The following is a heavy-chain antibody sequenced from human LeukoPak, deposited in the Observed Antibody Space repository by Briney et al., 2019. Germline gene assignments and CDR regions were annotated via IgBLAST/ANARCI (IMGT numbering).Heavy chain of an antibody. V-gene: IGHV3-23*01. CDR3: AKAGANWFDP. CDR2: ISRSGDNT. CDR1: GFTFSGYA. Sequence: GGSLRLSCAASGFTFSGYAMSWVRQGPGKGLQWVSTISRSGDNTYYADSVKGRFTISRDNSKSTLYVQMNSLRAEDTAIYYCAKAGANWFDPWGQGTLVTVSS. J-gene: IGHJ5*02. D-gene: IGHD3-10*01.